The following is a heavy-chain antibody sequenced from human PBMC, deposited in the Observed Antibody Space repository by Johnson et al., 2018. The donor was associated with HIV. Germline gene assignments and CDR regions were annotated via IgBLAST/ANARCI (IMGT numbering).Heavy chain of an antibody. Sequence: QVQLVESGGGVVQPGRSLRLSCAASGFTFSSYTMHWVRQAPGKGLEWVAVISYDGSNKYYADSVKVRFTITRDNSKTTLYLQMNSLGAEDTAVYYCASPRAVAGGGAFDIWGQGTMVTVSS. CDR3: ASPRAVAGGGAFDI. CDR2: ISYDGSNK. D-gene: IGHD6-19*01. CDR1: GFTFSSYT. J-gene: IGHJ3*02. V-gene: IGHV3-30*04.